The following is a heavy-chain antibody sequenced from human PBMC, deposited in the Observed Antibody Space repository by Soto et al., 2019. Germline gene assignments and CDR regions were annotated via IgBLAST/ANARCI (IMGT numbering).Heavy chain of an antibody. CDR2: VSTSGRST. J-gene: IGHJ4*02. D-gene: IGHD2-15*01. V-gene: IGHV3-64D*06. CDR1: GFIFSEST. Sequence: EVQLVASGGGLVQPGGSLSLSCSASGFIFSESTIYWVRQVPGKGLEAISAVSTSGRSTYYADSVKDRFTISRDNSTNTLFLQMGSLRPEDTAIYYCVKQAHGLDGVAFDYWGQGTQVNVAS. CDR3: VKQAHGLDGVAFDY.